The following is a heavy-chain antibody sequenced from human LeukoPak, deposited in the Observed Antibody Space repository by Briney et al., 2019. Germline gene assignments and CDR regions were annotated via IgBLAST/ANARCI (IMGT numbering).Heavy chain of an antibody. Sequence: SETLSLTCTVSGGSISSSSYYWGWIRQPPGKGLEWIGSIYYSGSTYYDPSLKNRVTISVDTSKKQISVNLTSVTAADTGVYCARGPHQQWPPMQYWGQGSLVTVSS. V-gene: IGHV4-39*07. J-gene: IGHJ4*02. CDR3: ARGPHQQWPPMQY. CDR1: GGSISSSSYY. CDR2: IYYSGST. D-gene: IGHD6-19*01.